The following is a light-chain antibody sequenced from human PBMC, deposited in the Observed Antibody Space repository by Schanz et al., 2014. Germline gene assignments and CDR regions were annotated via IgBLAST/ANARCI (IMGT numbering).Light chain of an antibody. V-gene: IGLV2-8*01. Sequence: QSVLTQPPSASGSPGQSVTISCTGTSSDVGGYNYVSWYQQHPGKAPKLMIYEVSERPSGVPDRFSGSKSGNTASLTISGVQAEDEADYYCCSYAGSSTWVFGGGTKLTVL. CDR2: EVS. CDR1: SSDVGGYNY. J-gene: IGLJ3*02. CDR3: CSYAGSSTWV.